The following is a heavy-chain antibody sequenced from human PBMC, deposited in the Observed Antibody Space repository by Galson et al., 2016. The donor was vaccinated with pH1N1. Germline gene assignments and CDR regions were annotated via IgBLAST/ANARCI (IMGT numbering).Heavy chain of an antibody. D-gene: IGHD3-10*01. CDR1: GGSISSSNW. CDR3: AREGGVYYGSGRHENWFDP. J-gene: IGHJ5*02. V-gene: IGHV4-4*02. CDR2: IYHSGST. Sequence: TLSLTCAVSGGSISSSNWWSWVRQPPGKGLEWIGEIYHSGSTSYNPSLKSRVTISVDKSKNQFSLKLSSVTAADTAVYYCAREGGVYYGSGRHENWFDPWGQGTLVAVSA.